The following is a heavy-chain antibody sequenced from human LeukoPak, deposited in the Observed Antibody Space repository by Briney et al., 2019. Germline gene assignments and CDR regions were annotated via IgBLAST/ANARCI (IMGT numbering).Heavy chain of an antibody. J-gene: IGHJ3*02. Sequence: GASVKVSCKASGYTFTSYDINWGRQATGQGLGWVGWMSPNSGNTGYAQKFQGRGTMTRSTSISTAYMELSSLRSEDTAVYYCAIGVTMVRGVDDAFDIWGQGTMVTVSS. CDR3: AIGVTMVRGVDDAFDI. CDR1: GYTFTSYD. V-gene: IGHV1-8*01. CDR2: MSPNSGNT. D-gene: IGHD3-10*01.